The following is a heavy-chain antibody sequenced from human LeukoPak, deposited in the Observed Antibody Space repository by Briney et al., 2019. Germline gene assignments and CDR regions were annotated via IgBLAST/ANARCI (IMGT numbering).Heavy chain of an antibody. CDR1: GFTFSSYW. D-gene: IGHD1-26*01. J-gene: IGHJ4*02. V-gene: IGHV3-74*01. CDR2: INSDGSST. CDR3: ARGSGSFHYDY. Sequence: GGSLRLSCAASGFTFSSYWMHWVRQAPGKGLVWVSRINSDGSSTSYADSVKGRFTISRDNAKNTLYLQLNSLRAEDTAVFYCARGSGSFHYDYWGQGTLVTVSS.